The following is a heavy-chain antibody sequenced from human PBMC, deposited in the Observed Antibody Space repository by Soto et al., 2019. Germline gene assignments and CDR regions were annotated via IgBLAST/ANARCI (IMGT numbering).Heavy chain of an antibody. CDR3: ARAIRFLEWLLWSSDAFDI. D-gene: IGHD3-3*01. CDR1: GYTFTSYA. V-gene: IGHV1-3*01. Sequence: ASVKVSCKASGYTFTSYAMHWVRQAPGQRLERMGWINAGNGNTKYSQKFQGRVTITRDTSASTAYMELSSLRSEDTAVYYCARAIRFLEWLLWSSDAFDIWGQGTMVTVSS. CDR2: INAGNGNT. J-gene: IGHJ3*02.